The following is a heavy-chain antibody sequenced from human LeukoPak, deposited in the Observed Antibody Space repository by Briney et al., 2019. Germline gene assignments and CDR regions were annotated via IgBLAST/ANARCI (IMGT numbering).Heavy chain of an antibody. D-gene: IGHD6-19*01. Sequence: PSETLSLTCTVSGGSVSNSAYYWGWIRQPPGKGLEWIGSIYYNGITYYSPSLKSRVMISADTSKNQLSLKLSSVTAADTAVYYRATKGDHIGWYSLDSWGQGSLVTVSS. CDR3: ATKGDHIGWYSLDS. V-gene: IGHV4-39*01. CDR1: GGSVSNSAYY. CDR2: IYYNGIT. J-gene: IGHJ4*02.